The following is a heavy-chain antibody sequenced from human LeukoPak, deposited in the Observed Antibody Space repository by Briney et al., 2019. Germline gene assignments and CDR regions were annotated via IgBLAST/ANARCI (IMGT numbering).Heavy chain of an antibody. CDR3: ARCSGGTCYQSGYFDY. V-gene: IGHV4-39*07. D-gene: IGHD2-15*01. Sequence: SETLSLTCTVSGGSISSSSDYWGWIRQPPGKGLEWIGSIFYSGSTNYNPSLKSRVTISVDTSKNQFSLKLSSVTAADTAVYHCARCSGGTCYQSGYFDYWGQGTLVTVSS. J-gene: IGHJ4*02. CDR1: GGSISSSSDY. CDR2: IFYSGST.